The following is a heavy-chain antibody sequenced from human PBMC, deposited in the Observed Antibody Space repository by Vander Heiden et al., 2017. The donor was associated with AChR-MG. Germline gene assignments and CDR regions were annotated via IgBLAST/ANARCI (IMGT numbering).Heavy chain of an antibody. J-gene: IGHJ6*02. CDR2: ISPNGGIT. CDR3: ARDLAYYGMDV. Sequence: QVQLVQSGAEVKKPGASVKLSCKAAGNTPTSYYIHWVRQAPGQGLEWMGVISPNGGITRYAQKFQGRVTMTDDTSTSTVYVELSSLRSEDTAVYYCARDLAYYGMDVWGQGTTVTVSS. CDR1: GNTPTSYY. V-gene: IGHV1-46*03.